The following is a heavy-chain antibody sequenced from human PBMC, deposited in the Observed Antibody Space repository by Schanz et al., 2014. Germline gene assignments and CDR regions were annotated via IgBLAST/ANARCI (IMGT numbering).Heavy chain of an antibody. D-gene: IGHD6-19*01. CDR3: ARHGPLAGIPLDY. J-gene: IGHJ4*02. Sequence: QLQLQESGPGLVKPSETLSLICSVSGGSINSNSYYWGWIRQPPGKGLEWIGNVFYTGTTYTNPSLRRRLTLSVDTSNTQFSLKLTPVTAADTAVYFCARHGPLAGIPLDYWGRGTLVTVSS. V-gene: IGHV4-39*01. CDR1: GGSINSNSYY. CDR2: VFYTGTT.